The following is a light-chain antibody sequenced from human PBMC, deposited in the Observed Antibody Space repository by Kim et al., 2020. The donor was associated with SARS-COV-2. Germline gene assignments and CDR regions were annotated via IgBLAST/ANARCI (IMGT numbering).Light chain of an antibody. CDR2: GAS. J-gene: IGKJ1*01. CDR3: QQYHDWAET. Sequence: EIEKTQSPDTLSVSPGERATLTCRASQSVNTTLAWYQQKGGRPPRILIYGASTRATGVPARFSGSGSGTDFTLTISSLQSEDFAVYYCQQYHDWAETFGQGTKVDIK. CDR1: QSVNTT. V-gene: IGKV3D-15*01.